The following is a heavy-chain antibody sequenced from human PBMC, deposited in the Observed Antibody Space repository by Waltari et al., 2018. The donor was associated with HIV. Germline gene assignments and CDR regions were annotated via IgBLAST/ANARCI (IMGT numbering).Heavy chain of an antibody. D-gene: IGHD3-10*01. CDR3: AGYGSGSYYND. J-gene: IGHJ4*02. CDR2: IIPIFGTA. V-gene: IGHV1-69*01. Sequence: QVQLVPSGAEVKKPGTSVKVSCKASGGTFSRYAISGGRQAPGQGLEWMGGIIPIFGTANYAQNFQGRVTITADESTSTAYMELSSLRSEDTAVYYCAGYGSGSYYNDWGQGTLVTVSS. CDR1: GGTFSRYA.